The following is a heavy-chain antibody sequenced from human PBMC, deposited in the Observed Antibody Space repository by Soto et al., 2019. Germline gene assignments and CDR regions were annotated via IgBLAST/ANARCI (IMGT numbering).Heavy chain of an antibody. CDR3: ARIVIGGSNWFAP. J-gene: IGHJ5*02. D-gene: IGHD3-16*02. CDR1: GGSISSSSDY. V-gene: IGHV4-39*02. CDR2: INYSGNT. Sequence: QLQLQESGPGLVKPSETLSLTCIVSGGSISSSSDYWGWIRQPPGKGLEWIGSINYSGNTYYSPSRQSRIPIPVATSTNHFSLKVNSVTAADTAIYYGARIVIGGSNWFAPWGQGTLVTVSS.